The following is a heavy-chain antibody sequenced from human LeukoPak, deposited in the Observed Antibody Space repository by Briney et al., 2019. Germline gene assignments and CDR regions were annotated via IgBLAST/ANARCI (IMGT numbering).Heavy chain of an antibody. J-gene: IGHJ4*02. V-gene: IGHV3-21*01. D-gene: IGHD3-10*01. CDR2: ISSSSSYI. CDR3: ARVDYYGSRSLDY. Sequence: GGSLRLSCAASGFAFSSYSMNWVRQAPGKGLEWVSSISSSSSYIYYADSVKGRFTISRDNAKNSLYLQMNSLRAEDTAVYYCARVDYYGSRSLDYWGQGTLVTVSS. CDR1: GFAFSSYS.